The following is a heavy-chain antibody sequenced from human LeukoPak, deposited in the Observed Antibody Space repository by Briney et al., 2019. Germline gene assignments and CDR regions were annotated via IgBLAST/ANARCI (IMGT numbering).Heavy chain of an antibody. Sequence: PGGSLRLSCAASGFTFSTYAMNWVRQAPGKGLEWVSTISGSGGTPHYADSVKGRFTISRDNSKNTLHLQMNSLRAEDTAVYYCAKGGDLITYFDYWGQGTLVTVSS. CDR2: ISGSGGTP. J-gene: IGHJ4*02. CDR1: GFTFSTYA. D-gene: IGHD3-16*01. CDR3: AKGGDLITYFDY. V-gene: IGHV3-23*01.